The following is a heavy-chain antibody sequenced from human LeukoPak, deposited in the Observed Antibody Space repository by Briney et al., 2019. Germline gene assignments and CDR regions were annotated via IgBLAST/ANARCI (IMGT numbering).Heavy chain of an antibody. CDR2: IYYSGST. J-gene: IGHJ4*02. Sequence: KPSETLSLTCTVSGGSISSYYWSWIRQPPGKGLEWIGYIYYSGSTNYNPSLKSRVTISVDTPKNQFSLKLSSVTAADTAVYYCARVLPLLWFGELLPTGGFDYWGQGTLVTVSS. D-gene: IGHD3-10*01. V-gene: IGHV4-59*01. CDR3: ARVLPLLWFGELLPTGGFDY. CDR1: GGSISSYY.